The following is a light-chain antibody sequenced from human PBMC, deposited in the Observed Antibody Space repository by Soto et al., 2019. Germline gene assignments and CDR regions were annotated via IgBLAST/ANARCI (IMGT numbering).Light chain of an antibody. V-gene: IGLV2-14*01. CDR2: EVS. CDR1: SSDVGGYNY. CDR3: SSYTNSGSV. J-gene: IGLJ2*01. Sequence: QSALTQPASVSGSPGQSITISCTGTSSDVGGYNYVSWYQQHPDKAPKLLIYEVSNRPSGVSNRFSGSKSGNTASLTIYGLQAEDEADYYRSSYTNSGSVFGGGTKLTVL.